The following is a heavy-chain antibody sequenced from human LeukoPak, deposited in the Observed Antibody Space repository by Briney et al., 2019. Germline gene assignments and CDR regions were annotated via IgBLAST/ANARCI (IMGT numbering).Heavy chain of an antibody. CDR3: ARVIVGATPSDY. CDR1: GFTFSDYY. CDR2: ISSTSTYT. J-gene: IGHJ4*02. Sequence: GGSLRLSCATSGFTFSDYYMGWIRQAPGKGLEWVSYISSTSTYTNYADSVKGRFTISRDNAKNSLYLHMNSLRAEDTAVYYCARVIVGATPSDYWGQGTLVTVSS. D-gene: IGHD1-26*01. V-gene: IGHV3-11*05.